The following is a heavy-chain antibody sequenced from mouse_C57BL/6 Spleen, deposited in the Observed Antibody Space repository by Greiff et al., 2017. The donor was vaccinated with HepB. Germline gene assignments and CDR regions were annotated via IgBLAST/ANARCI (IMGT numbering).Heavy chain of an antibody. J-gene: IGHJ4*01. Sequence: EVKLVESGGGLVKPGGSLKLSCAASGFTFSSYAMSWVRQTPEKRLEWVATISDGGSYTYYPDNVKGRFTISRDNAKNNLYLQMSHLKSEDTAMYYCARAKYYGTLYAMDYWGKGTSVTVSS. CDR3: ARAKYYGTLYAMDY. V-gene: IGHV5-4*03. D-gene: IGHD1-1*01. CDR1: GFTFSSYA. CDR2: ISDGGSYT.